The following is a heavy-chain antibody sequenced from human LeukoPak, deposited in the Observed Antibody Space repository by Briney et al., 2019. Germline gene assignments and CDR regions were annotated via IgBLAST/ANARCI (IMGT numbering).Heavy chain of an antibody. J-gene: IGHJ4*02. CDR2: ISGRSSTI. CDR3: ARDRIKSGSYYFDY. V-gene: IGHV3-48*01. Sequence: GGSLRLSCAASAFTFSDYSMNWVRQAPGKGLEWVSYISGRSSTIYYADSVKGRLTIYRDNAKNSMYLQMNSLRAEDAAVYYCARDRIKSGSYYFDYWGQGTLVTVSS. D-gene: IGHD1-26*01. CDR1: AFTFSDYS.